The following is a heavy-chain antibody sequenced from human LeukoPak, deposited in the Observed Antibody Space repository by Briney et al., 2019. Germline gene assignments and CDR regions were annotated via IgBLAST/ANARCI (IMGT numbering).Heavy chain of an antibody. Sequence: PSESLSLTCTVSGDSISSSTYYWGWIRQPPGKGLEWIGSIYYSGNTYYNPSLKSRVTISVDTSKNQFSLKLSSVTAADTAVYYCARRRGDLSYFDSWGQGTLVT. V-gene: IGHV4-39*01. D-gene: IGHD4-17*01. J-gene: IGHJ4*02. CDR1: GDSISSSTYY. CDR2: IYYSGNT. CDR3: ARRRGDLSYFDS.